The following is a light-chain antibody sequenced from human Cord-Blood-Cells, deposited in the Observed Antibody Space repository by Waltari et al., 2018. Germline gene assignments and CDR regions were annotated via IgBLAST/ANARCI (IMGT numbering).Light chain of an antibody. CDR3: QQYNNGPPWT. Sequence: EIVMTQSPATLSVSPGERATLSCRASPSVSSNLAWYQQKPGQAPKLLIYGASTRATGIPARCSGSGSGTEFTLTISSLQSEDFAVYYCQQYNNGPPWTFGQGTKVEIK. J-gene: IGKJ1*01. V-gene: IGKV3-15*01. CDR1: PSVSSN. CDR2: GAS.